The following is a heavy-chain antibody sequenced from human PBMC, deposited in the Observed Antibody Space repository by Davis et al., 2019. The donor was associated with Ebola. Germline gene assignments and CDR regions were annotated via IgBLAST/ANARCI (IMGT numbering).Heavy chain of an antibody. J-gene: IGHJ4*02. V-gene: IGHV3-30*02. Sequence: GESLKISCAASGFTFSNFAMSWVRQAPAKGLEWVAFIRYDGSNKYYADSVKGRFTISRDNSKNTLYLQMNSLRAEDTAVYYCAKDQPATGYSSRYYFDYWGQGTLVTVSS. CDR2: IRYDGSNK. CDR3: AKDQPATGYSSRYYFDY. CDR1: GFTFSNFA. D-gene: IGHD6-19*01.